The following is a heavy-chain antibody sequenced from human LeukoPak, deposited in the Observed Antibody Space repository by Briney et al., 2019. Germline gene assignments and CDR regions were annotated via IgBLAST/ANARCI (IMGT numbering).Heavy chain of an antibody. CDR1: GFTFSSYW. D-gene: IGHD3-22*01. V-gene: IGHV3-7*01. CDR3: AIYGYGPFDSFGYYG. CDR2: IKKDGTEK. J-gene: IGHJ4*02. Sequence: GGSLRLSCAASGFTFSSYWMHWVRQAPGKGLGWVANIKKDGTEKYYVDSVRGRFTVSRDNAKNSLHLVMSSLRAEDTAVYYCAIYGYGPFDSFGYYGWGQGTLVTVSS.